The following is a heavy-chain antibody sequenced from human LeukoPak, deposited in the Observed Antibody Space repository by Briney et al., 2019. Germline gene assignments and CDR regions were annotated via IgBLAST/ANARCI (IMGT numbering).Heavy chain of an antibody. CDR3: ARNLRYFDWDY. CDR2: IKQDGSEK. Sequence: GGSLRLSCAASGFTFSSYWMSWVRQAPGRGLEWVANIKQDGSEKYYVDSVKGRFTISRDNAKNSLYLQMNSLRAEDTAVYYCARNLRYFDWDYWGQGTLVTVSS. V-gene: IGHV3-7*03. D-gene: IGHD3-9*01. CDR1: GFTFSSYW. J-gene: IGHJ4*02.